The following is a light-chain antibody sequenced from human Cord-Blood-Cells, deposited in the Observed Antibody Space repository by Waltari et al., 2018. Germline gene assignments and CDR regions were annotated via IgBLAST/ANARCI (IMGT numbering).Light chain of an antibody. CDR3: SSYTSSSTLGV. Sequence: QSALTQPASVSGSPGQSITISCTGTSSDVGGYNYVSCYQQHPGKAPKLMIYDVSKRPSGVSNRFSGSKSGNTASLTISGLQAEDEADYYCSSYTSSSTLGVFGTGTKVTVL. CDR2: DVS. V-gene: IGLV2-14*01. J-gene: IGLJ1*01. CDR1: SSDVGGYNY.